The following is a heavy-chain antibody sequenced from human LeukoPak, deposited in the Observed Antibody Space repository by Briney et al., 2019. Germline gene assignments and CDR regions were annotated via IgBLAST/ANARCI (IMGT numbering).Heavy chain of an antibody. CDR3: ARAGGRSWFDP. CDR1: GYTFTSYD. J-gene: IGHJ5*02. V-gene: IGHV1-2*02. Sequence: ASVKVSCKASGYTFTSYDINWVRQAPGQGLEWVGWINPNSGGTNYAQKFQGRVTMTTDTSMSTAYMEVSRLTSDDTAVYYCARAGGRSWFDPWGQGTLVTVSS. CDR2: INPNSGGT.